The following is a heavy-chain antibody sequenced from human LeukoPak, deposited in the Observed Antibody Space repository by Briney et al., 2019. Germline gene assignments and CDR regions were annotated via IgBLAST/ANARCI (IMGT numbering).Heavy chain of an antibody. V-gene: IGHV3-7*01. Sequence: GGSLRLSCAASGFTFSSYWMSWVRQAPGRGLEWVANIKQDGSEKYYVDSVKGRLTISRDNAKNSLYLQMNSLRAEDTAVYYCARWVTAAAGTRWFDPWGQGTLVTVSS. D-gene: IGHD6-13*01. CDR3: ARWVTAAAGTRWFDP. J-gene: IGHJ5*02. CDR2: IKQDGSEK. CDR1: GFTFSSYW.